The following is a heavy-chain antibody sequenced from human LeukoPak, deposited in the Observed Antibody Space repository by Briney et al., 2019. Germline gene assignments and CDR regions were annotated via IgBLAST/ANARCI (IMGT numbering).Heavy chain of an antibody. J-gene: IGHJ3*02. CDR3: AGPRYSWDAFDI. V-gene: IGHV3-48*03. Sequence: PGGSLRLSCAASGFTFSSYEMNWVRQAPGKGLEWVSYISNSGTIMYYADSVKGRFTISRDNAKNSLYLQMNSLRAEDTAVYYCAGPRYSWDAFDIWGQG. CDR2: ISNSGTIM. D-gene: IGHD3-16*02. CDR1: GFTFSSYE.